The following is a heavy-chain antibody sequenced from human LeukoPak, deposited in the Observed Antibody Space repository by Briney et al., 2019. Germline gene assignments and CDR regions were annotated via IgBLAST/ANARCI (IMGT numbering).Heavy chain of an antibody. CDR2: IRSKAYGGTT. J-gene: IGHJ6*02. D-gene: IGHD3-10*01. Sequence: GGSLRLSCTASGFTFGDYAMSWFRQAPGKGLEWVGFIRSKAYGGTTEYAASVKGRFTISRDDSKSIAYLQMNSLKTEDTAVYYCTREPTITMVRGVIIVSGMDVWGQGTTVTVSS. CDR3: TREPTITMVRGVIIVSGMDV. CDR1: GFTFGDYA. V-gene: IGHV3-49*03.